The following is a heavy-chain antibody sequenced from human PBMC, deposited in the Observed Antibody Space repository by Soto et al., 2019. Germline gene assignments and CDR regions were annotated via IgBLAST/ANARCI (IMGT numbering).Heavy chain of an antibody. CDR1: GGSISSYY. D-gene: IGHD3-3*01. CDR3: ARAGVTIFGVVKARPYYYYGMDV. CDR2: IYYSGST. V-gene: IGHV4-59*01. J-gene: IGHJ6*02. Sequence: SETLSLTCTVSGGSISSYYWSWIRQPPGKGLEWIGYIYYSGSTNYNPSLKSRVNISVDTSKNQFSLKLSSVTAADTAVYYCARAGVTIFGVVKARPYYYYGMDVWGQGTTVTVSS.